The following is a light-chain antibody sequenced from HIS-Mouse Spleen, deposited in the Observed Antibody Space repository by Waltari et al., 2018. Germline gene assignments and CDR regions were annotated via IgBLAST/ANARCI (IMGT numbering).Light chain of an antibody. CDR1: SSDVGGYNY. V-gene: IGLV2-11*01. Sequence: QSALTQPRSVSGSPGQSVTISCTGTSSDVGGYNYVSWYQQHPGKAPKLIIYDVSKRPSGVPDRFSGSKSGNTASLTISGLQAEDEADYYCCSYAGSYTFEVVFGGGTKLTVL. CDR2: DVS. CDR3: CSYAGSYTFEVV. J-gene: IGLJ2*01.